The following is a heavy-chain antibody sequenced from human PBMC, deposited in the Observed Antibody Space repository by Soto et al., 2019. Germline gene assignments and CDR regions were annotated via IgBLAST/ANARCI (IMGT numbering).Heavy chain of an antibody. D-gene: IGHD6-6*01. J-gene: IGHJ4*02. CDR3: ARAKQTGGSRRYSTSPDY. V-gene: IGHV4-39*01. Sequence: PSETLSLTCTVSGGSISSSSYYWGWIRQPPGKGLEWIGSIYYSGSTYYNPSLKSRVTISVDTSKNQFSLKLSSVTAADTAVYYCARAKQTGGSRRYSTSPDYWGPGTLVTVSS. CDR1: GGSISSSSYY. CDR2: IYYSGST.